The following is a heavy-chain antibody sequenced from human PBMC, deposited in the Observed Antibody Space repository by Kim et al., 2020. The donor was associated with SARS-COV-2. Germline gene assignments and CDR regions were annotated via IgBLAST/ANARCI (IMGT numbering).Heavy chain of an antibody. J-gene: IGHJ3*02. CDR3: ARGDYIWGSYRYPGAFDI. D-gene: IGHD3-16*02. Sequence: QGRVTITADESTSTAYMELSSLRSEDTAVYYCARGDYIWGSYRYPGAFDIWGQGTMVTVSS. V-gene: IGHV1-69*01.